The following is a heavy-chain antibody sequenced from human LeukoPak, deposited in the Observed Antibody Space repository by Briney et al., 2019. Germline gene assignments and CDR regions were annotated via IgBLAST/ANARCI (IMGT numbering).Heavy chain of an antibody. V-gene: IGHV1-69*01. J-gene: IGHJ4*02. D-gene: IGHD5-18*01. CDR3: ARDPNTAMVNGGDY. Sequence: SVKVSCKASGGTFSSYAISWVRQAPGQGLEWMGGIIPIFGTANYAQKFQGRVTITADESTSTAYMELNSLRSEDTAVYYCARDPNTAMVNGGDYWGQGTLVTVSS. CDR1: GGTFSSYA. CDR2: IIPIFGTA.